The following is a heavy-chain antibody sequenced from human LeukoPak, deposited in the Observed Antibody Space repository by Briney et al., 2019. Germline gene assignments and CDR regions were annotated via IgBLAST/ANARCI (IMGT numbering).Heavy chain of an antibody. CDR1: GGSIRSSNYY. CDR2: IYFSGST. J-gene: IGHJ3*02. Sequence: PSETLSLTCTASGGSIRSSNYYWGWIRQPPGKGLEWIGNIYFSGSTYYSPSLRSRVTISVDTSKNRFSLKLSSVTAADTAVYFCARRISDYDISDAFDIWGQGTMVTVSS. CDR3: ARRISDYDISDAFDI. D-gene: IGHD3-9*01. V-gene: IGHV4-39*01.